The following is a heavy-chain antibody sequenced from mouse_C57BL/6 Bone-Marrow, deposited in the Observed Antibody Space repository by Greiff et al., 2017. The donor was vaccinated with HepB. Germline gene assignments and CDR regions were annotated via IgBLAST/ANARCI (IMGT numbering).Heavy chain of an antibody. Sequence: QVQLQQSGPELVKPGASVKISCKASGYAFSSSWMNWVKQRPGKGLEWIGRIYPGDGDTNYNGKFKGKATLTADKSSSTAYMQLSSLTSEDSAVYVCALITTVVEVPYFDYWGQGTTLTVSS. D-gene: IGHD1-1*01. CDR1: GYAFSSSW. CDR2: IYPGDGDT. V-gene: IGHV1-82*01. CDR3: ALITTVVEVPYFDY. J-gene: IGHJ2*01.